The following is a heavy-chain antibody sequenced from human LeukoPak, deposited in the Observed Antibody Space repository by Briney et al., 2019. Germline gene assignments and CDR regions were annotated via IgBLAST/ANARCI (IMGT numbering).Heavy chain of an antibody. CDR2: IYYTGST. CDR1: GGSISSYY. J-gene: IGHJ4*02. Sequence: PSETLSLTCTISGGSISSYYWSWIRQPPGKGLEWIGYIYYTGSTDYNPSLKSRVAISVDTSKNQFSLKLSSVTAADTAVYYCARGSKAAPGTFDYWGQGTLVTVSS. CDR3: ARGSKAAPGTFDY. D-gene: IGHD6-13*01. V-gene: IGHV4-59*01.